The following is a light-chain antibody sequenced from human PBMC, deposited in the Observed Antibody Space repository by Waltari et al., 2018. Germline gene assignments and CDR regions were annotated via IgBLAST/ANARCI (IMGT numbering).Light chain of an antibody. Sequence: QSALTQPRSVSGSPGQSVTLSCTGTSLDVGYLNYFSWYQQRPGKAPRRILYVVTKRPSGVPDRFSGSKSGNTASLTISGLQAEDEADFYCCSYAGSYILVFGGGTKLTVL. CDR3: CSYAGSYILV. V-gene: IGLV2-11*01. J-gene: IGLJ2*01. CDR1: SLDVGYLNY. CDR2: VVT.